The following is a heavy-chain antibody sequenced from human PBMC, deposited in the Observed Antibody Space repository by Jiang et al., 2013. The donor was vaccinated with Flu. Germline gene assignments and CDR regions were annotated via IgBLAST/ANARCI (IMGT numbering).Heavy chain of an antibody. CDR1: GGSIRSGGYY. Sequence: VKPSQTLSLTCSVSGGSIRSGGYYWSWIRQNPGKGLEWIGYXFYSGTTSYNPSLQSRVTISVDTSKNQFSLTLSAVTAADTAVYYCAREESIMVRGVNGMDVWGQGTTVTVSS. D-gene: IGHD3-10*01. V-gene: IGHV4-31*03. CDR2: XFYSGTT. CDR3: AREESIMVRGVNGMDV. J-gene: IGHJ6*02.